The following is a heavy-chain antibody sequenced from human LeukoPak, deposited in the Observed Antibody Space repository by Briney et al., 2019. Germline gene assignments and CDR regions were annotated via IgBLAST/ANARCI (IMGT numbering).Heavy chain of an antibody. J-gene: IGHJ5*02. CDR1: GFTFSDYY. V-gene: IGHV3-11*04. CDR3: ARDVGTSSDWYDP. CDR2: ISSSGSTI. D-gene: IGHD6-6*01. Sequence: KPGGSLRLSCAASGFTFSDYYMSWIRQAPGKGLEWVSYISSSGSTIYYADSVRGRFTISRDNTKNSLFLQMNSLRAEDTAIYYCARDVGTSSDWYDPWGQGTLVTVSS.